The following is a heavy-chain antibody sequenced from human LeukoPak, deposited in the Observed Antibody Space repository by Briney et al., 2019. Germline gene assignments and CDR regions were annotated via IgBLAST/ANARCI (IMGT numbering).Heavy chain of an antibody. CDR1: GVTFSGYW. V-gene: IGHV3-7*01. Sequence: PGGSLRLSCAASGVTFSGYWMSWVRQAPGKGLEWVGHIYQDGSAKYYVDSVKGRFTIHRDNAKNSLSLQMNSLRAEDTAVFYCARSGASSGGYFGYWGQGSLVTVSS. CDR3: ARSGASSGGYFGY. D-gene: IGHD1-26*01. CDR2: IYQDGSAK. J-gene: IGHJ4*02.